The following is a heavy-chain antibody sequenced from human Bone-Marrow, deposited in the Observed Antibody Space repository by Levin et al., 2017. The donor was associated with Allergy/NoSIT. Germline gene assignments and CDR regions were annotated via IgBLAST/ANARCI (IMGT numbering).Heavy chain of an antibody. CDR3: ARDEGGVPYYFDY. CDR2: FHSGSS. D-gene: IGHD3-16*01. J-gene: IGHJ4*02. CDR1: GVSMTSTNYH. V-gene: IGHV4-39*07. Sequence: PSETLSLTCSVSGVSMTSTNYHWGWIRQPPGKGLEWIGSFHSGSSYDNPSLKSRVTISIDASKNQFSLRLTSVTAADTAVYYGARDEGGVPYYFDYWGQGTLVTVSS.